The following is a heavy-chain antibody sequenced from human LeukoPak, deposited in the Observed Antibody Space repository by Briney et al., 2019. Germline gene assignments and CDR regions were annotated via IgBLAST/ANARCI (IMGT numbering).Heavy chain of an antibody. CDR1: GFTFSSYA. CDR3: ARFGRTTFDY. V-gene: IGHV3-23*01. J-gene: IGHJ4*02. D-gene: IGHD4-11*01. Sequence: GGSLRLSCAASGFTFSSYAMSWFRQAPGKGLEWVSAISGSGGSTYYADSVKGRFTISRDNAKNSLYLQMNSLRAEDTAVYYCARFGRTTFDYWGQGTLVTVSS. CDR2: ISGSGGST.